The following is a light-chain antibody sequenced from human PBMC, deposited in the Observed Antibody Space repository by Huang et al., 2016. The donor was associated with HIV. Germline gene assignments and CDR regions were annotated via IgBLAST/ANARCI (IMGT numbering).Light chain of an antibody. CDR3: QQISSVPLT. V-gene: IGKV1-39*01. CDR1: QTISTF. CDR2: AAS. J-gene: IGKJ4*01. Sequence: DIQMTQSPSSLSASVGDRISITCRASQTISTFLNWYQQKPGKAPKLLIYAASNLQSGVSSRFSGTGSGTLFTLTVTGLLPDDFATYFCQQISSVPLTFGGGTKVEMK.